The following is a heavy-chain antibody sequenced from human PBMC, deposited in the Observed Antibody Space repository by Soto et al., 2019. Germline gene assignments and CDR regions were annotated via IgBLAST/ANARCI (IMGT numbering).Heavy chain of an antibody. D-gene: IGHD3-22*01. V-gene: IGHV4-38-2*02. CDR1: GYLISSGYY. CDR2: IDYSGRT. Sequence: ETLSLTCSVSGYLISSGYYWGWVRQTPGKGLEWLGSIDYSGRTYKNPSLKSRVSASVDLSKNQFSLNLRSVTAADTAVYFCARDLSSGYDSCYFDYWGQGTLVTVS. CDR3: ARDLSSGYDSCYFDY. J-gene: IGHJ4*02.